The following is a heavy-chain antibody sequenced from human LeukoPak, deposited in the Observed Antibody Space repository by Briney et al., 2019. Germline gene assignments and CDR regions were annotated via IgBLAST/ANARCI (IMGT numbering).Heavy chain of an antibody. CDR3: ARSYYGDYEDF. J-gene: IGHJ4*02. CDR2: INSDGSST. CDR1: GFTSSTYW. Sequence: PEGSLRLSCAASGFTSSTYWIHWVRQAPGKGLMWVSRINSDGSSTSYADSVKGRFTISRDNAKNTVYLHMNSLKVEDTAVYYCARSYYGDYEDFWGQGTLVAVSS. D-gene: IGHD4-17*01. V-gene: IGHV3-74*01.